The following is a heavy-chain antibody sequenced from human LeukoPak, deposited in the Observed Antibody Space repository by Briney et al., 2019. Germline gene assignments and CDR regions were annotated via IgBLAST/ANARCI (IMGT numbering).Heavy chain of an antibody. Sequence: GGSLRLSCAVSGFTFSHYAMSWVRQAPGTGLEWVGSLTDSGDATYYADSVKGRFTISRDNSKNTLYVQMNSLRAEDTAVYYCAKGMTYYDSSRYYPFDYWGQGTLVTVSS. CDR3: AKGMTYYDSSRYYPFDY. J-gene: IGHJ4*02. CDR2: LTDSGDAT. CDR1: GFTFSHYA. V-gene: IGHV3-23*01. D-gene: IGHD3-22*01.